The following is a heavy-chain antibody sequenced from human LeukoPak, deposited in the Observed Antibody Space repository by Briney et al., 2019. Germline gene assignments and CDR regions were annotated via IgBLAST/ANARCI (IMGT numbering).Heavy chain of an antibody. D-gene: IGHD3-3*01. Sequence: SETLSLTCAVYGGSFSGYYWSWLRQPPGKGLEWIGEINHSGSTNYNPSLKSRVTISVDTSKNQFSLKLSSVTAADTAVYYCARGLDYDFWSGHQSFADYWGQGTLVTVSS. CDR3: ARGLDYDFWSGHQSFADY. V-gene: IGHV4-34*01. CDR2: INHSGST. CDR1: GGSFSGYY. J-gene: IGHJ4*02.